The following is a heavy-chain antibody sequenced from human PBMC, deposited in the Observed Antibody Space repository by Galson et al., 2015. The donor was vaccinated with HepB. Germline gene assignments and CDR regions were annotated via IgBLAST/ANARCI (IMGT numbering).Heavy chain of an antibody. CDR1: GFTLSSYS. Sequence: SLRLSCAASGFTLSSYSMNWVRQAPGKGLEWVSYISISSSTIYYADSVKGRFTISRDNAKNSLYLRMNSLRDEDTAVYYCARGPPLFDPWGQGTLVTVSS. CDR3: ARGPPLFDP. V-gene: IGHV3-48*02. CDR2: ISISSSTI. J-gene: IGHJ5*02.